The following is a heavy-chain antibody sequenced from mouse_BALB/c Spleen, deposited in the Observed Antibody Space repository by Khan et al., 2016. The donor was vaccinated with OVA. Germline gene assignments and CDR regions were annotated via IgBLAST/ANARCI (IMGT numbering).Heavy chain of an antibody. Sequence: QIQLVQSGPELRKPGETVKISCQTSGYTFTNFRVNWVKQTPGMGLKWMGYINTFTGEPTYADDFKGRFAFSLETSASTAYLQINNLKNEDMAAYFCSRHGDAESFYFDSWGQGTTLTVSS. V-gene: IGHV9-1*02. CDR1: GYTFTNFR. CDR3: SRHGDAESFYFDS. J-gene: IGHJ2*01. CDR2: INTFTGEP.